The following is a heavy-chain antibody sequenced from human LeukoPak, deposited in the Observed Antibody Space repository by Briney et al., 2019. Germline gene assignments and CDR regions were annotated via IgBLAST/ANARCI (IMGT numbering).Heavy chain of an antibody. D-gene: IGHD6-19*01. V-gene: IGHV3-9*01. CDR1: GFTFDDYA. CDR3: AKDGSGWYEGNAFDI. CDR2: ISWNSGSI. J-gene: IGHJ3*02. Sequence: GRSLRLSCAASGFTFDDYAMHWVRQAPGKGLEWVSGISWNSGSIGYADSVKGRFTISRDNAKNSLYLQMNSLRAEDTALYYCAKDGSGWYEGNAFDIWGQGTMVTVSS.